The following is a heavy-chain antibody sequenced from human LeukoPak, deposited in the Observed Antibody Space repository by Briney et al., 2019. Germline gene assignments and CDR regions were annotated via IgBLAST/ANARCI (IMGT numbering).Heavy chain of an antibody. V-gene: IGHV3-20*04. Sequence: GGSLRLSCAASGFTFDDYGMSWVRHAPGKGLEWVSVINWNGGSTGYADSVKGRFTISRDNAKNSLYLQMNSLRAEDTAVYYCAKDPFHFSPDYYHYMDVWGKGTTVTVSS. CDR1: GFTFDDYG. CDR3: AKDPFHFSPDYYHYMDV. J-gene: IGHJ6*03. D-gene: IGHD3-16*01. CDR2: INWNGGST.